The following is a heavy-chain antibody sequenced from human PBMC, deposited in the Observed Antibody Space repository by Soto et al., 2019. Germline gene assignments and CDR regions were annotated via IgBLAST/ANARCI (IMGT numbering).Heavy chain of an antibody. CDR2: IYHSGST. CDR3: ASSGWYGEGTFDY. V-gene: IGHV4-30-2*01. CDR1: GGSISSGGYS. D-gene: IGHD6-19*01. Sequence: PSETLSLTCAVSGGSISSGGYSWSWIRQPPGKGLEWIGYIYHSGSTYYNPSLKSRVTISVDRSKNQFSLKLSSVTAADTAVYYCASSGWYGEGTFDYWGQGTXVTVSS. J-gene: IGHJ4*02.